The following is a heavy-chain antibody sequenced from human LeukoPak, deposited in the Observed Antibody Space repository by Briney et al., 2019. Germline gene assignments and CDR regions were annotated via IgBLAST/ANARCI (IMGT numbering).Heavy chain of an antibody. J-gene: IGHJ1*01. V-gene: IGHV3-30-3*01. CDR1: GFTFNTNA. CDR3: ARAVAGLLGYFQH. D-gene: IGHD6-19*01. CDR2: ISYDGSNK. Sequence: PGGSLRLSCVASGFTFNTNAMNWVRQAPGGGLEWLAVISYDGSNKYYADSVKGRFTISRDNSKNTLYLQMNSLRAEDTAVYYCARAVAGLLGYFQHWGQGTLVTVSS.